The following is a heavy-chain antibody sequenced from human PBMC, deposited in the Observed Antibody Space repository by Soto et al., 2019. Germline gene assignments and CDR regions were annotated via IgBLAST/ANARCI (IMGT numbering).Heavy chain of an antibody. CDR2: ISDRGDTT. D-gene: IGHD1-1*01. Sequence: GSLRLSCAASGFTISSNAMYWVRQAPGKGLEWVSGISDRGDTTHYADSVKGRFTISRDTSKNTLYLQLNTLRADDTAVYYCAKDKPGTTSFDYWGQGTLVTVSS. CDR1: GFTISSNA. V-gene: IGHV3-23*01. J-gene: IGHJ4*02. CDR3: AKDKPGTTSFDY.